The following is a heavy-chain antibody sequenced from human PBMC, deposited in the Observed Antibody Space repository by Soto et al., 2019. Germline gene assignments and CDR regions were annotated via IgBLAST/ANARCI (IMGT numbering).Heavy chain of an antibody. CDR1: GGSISSYY. J-gene: IGHJ6*02. Sequence: PSETLSLTCTVSGGSISSYYWSWIRQPPGKGLEWIGYIYYSGSTNYNPSLKSRVTISVDTSKNQFSLKLSSVTAADTAVYYCARDRSTYSSSWYNSAWDVWGQGTTVTVSS. D-gene: IGHD6-13*01. V-gene: IGHV4-59*01. CDR2: IYYSGST. CDR3: ARDRSTYSSSWYNSAWDV.